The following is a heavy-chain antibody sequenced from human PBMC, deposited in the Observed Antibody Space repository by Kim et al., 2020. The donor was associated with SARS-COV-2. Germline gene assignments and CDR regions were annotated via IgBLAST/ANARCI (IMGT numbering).Heavy chain of an antibody. CDR3: AKGADMGIAAAGKLLDY. CDR1: GFIFSNYA. CDR2: ISGSSSST. V-gene: IGHV3-23*01. J-gene: IGHJ4*02. Sequence: GGSLRLSCAASGFIFSNYAMNWVRQAPGKGLEWVSVISGSSSSTDYADSVKGRFTISRDNSKNALYLQVNSLRAEDMAVYFCAKGADMGIAAAGKLLDYWGQGTLVTVS. D-gene: IGHD6-13*01.